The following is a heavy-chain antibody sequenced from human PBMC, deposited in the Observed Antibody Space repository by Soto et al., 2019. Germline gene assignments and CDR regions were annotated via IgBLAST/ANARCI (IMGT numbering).Heavy chain of an antibody. Sequence: GGSLRLSCAASGFTFSSYAMSWVRQAPGKGLEWVSAISGAGDSSYYADSVKGRFTISRDNSKNTLYLQMNSLRAEDTAVYYRAKDRDWTPGYFDSWGRETLATVSS. J-gene: IGHJ4*02. CDR3: AKDRDWTPGYFDS. V-gene: IGHV3-23*01. CDR1: GFTFSSYA. CDR2: ISGAGDSS. D-gene: IGHD1-1*01.